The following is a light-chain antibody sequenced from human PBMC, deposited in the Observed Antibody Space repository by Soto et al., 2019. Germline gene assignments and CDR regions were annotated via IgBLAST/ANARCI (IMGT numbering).Light chain of an antibody. CDR2: SNN. CDR3: AAWDGSLNGWV. V-gene: IGLV1-44*01. J-gene: IGLJ3*02. Sequence: QSVLTQPPSASGTPGQRVTISCSGSRSNIGSGAVNWYQQLPGTAPKLLIYSNNQRPSGVPDRFSGSKSGTSASLAISGLQSDAETDYYCAAWDGSLNGWVFGGGTKVTVL. CDR1: RSNIGSGA.